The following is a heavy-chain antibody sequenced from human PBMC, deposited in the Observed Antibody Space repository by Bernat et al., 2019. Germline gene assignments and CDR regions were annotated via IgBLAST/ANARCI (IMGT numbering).Heavy chain of an antibody. CDR1: GFTFNTYA. V-gene: IGHV3-30-3*01. J-gene: IGHJ4*02. CDR2: ISYDGSTQ. D-gene: IGHD6-13*01. Sequence: QVQLVESGGGEVQPGNSLGLSCAASGFTFNTYAMHWVRQAPGKGLEWVALISYDGSTQYYADSVKGRFTISRDNSKNTLYLQMNSLRAEDTAVYYCARTQIAAAGTWYFDYWGQGTLVTVSS. CDR3: ARTQIAAAGTWYFDY.